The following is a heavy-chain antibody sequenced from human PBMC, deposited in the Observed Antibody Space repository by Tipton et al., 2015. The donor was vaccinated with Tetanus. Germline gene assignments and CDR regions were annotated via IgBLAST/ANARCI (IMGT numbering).Heavy chain of an antibody. D-gene: IGHD4-23*01. V-gene: IGHV1-58*01. J-gene: IGHJ6*02. Sequence: QMQLVQSGPEVKKPGTSVKVSCKASGFTFTSSAVQWVRQARGQRLEWIGWIVVGSGNTNYAQKFQERVTITRDMSTSTAYMELSSLRSEDTAVYYCAADSTPTVEAYGMDVWGQGTTVTVSS. CDR2: IVVGSGNT. CDR3: AADSTPTVEAYGMDV. CDR1: GFTFTSSA.